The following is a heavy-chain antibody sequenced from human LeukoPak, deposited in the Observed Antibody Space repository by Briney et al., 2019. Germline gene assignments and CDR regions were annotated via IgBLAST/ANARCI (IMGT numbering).Heavy chain of an antibody. V-gene: IGHV3-66*01. CDR3: ARRQWPWNQFDY. CDR2: IHSSGSP. D-gene: IGHD6-19*01. CDR1: GFTVSRNF. J-gene: IGHJ4*02. Sequence: GGSLRLSCAASGFTVSRNFMSWVRQAPGKGLAWVSVIHSSGSPFYADSVRGRFSISRDNSKNTLYLQMNSLRAEDTAVYYCARRQWPWNQFDYWGQGTLVTVSS.